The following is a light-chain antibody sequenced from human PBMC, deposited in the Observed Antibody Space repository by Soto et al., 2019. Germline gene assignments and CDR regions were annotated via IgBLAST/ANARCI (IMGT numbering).Light chain of an antibody. CDR2: AAS. Sequence: DIQMTQSPSFVSASVGDRVTISCRASQGITTWLAWYQQKPGKAPKLLIYAASTLQGGVPSRFSGSGSGTEFTLTISSLQPEDFATYYCPQATSFPRTFGYGTKVDIK. V-gene: IGKV1-12*01. CDR1: QGITTW. J-gene: IGKJ1*01. CDR3: PQATSFPRT.